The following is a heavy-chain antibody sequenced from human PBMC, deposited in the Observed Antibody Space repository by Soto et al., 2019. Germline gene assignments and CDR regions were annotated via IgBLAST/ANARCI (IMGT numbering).Heavy chain of an antibody. CDR1: GGSISSYY. D-gene: IGHD2-15*01. Sequence: ETLSLTCTVSGGSISSYYWSWIRQPPGKGLVWIVYIYYSGSTNYNPSLKSRVTISVDTSKNQFSLKLSSVTAADTAVYYCASSPRYCSGGSCYALIDYWGQETLVTVSS. CDR3: ASSPRYCSGGSCYALIDY. CDR2: IYYSGST. J-gene: IGHJ4*02. V-gene: IGHV4-59*01.